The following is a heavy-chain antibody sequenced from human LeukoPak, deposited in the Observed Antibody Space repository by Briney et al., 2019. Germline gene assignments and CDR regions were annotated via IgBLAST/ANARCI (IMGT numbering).Heavy chain of an antibody. V-gene: IGHV3-64*01. CDR3: ARPGMSDGMDV. CDR1: GFTFSSYA. J-gene: IGHJ6*02. Sequence: GGSLRLSCAAAGFTFSSYAMHWVHQAPGKGREYVSAIRTNGGRTYYANSVKGRFTTSRDNSKNTLYLQMGSLRAEDMAVYYCARPGMSDGMDVWGQGATVTVS. D-gene: IGHD1-14*01. CDR2: IRTNGGRT.